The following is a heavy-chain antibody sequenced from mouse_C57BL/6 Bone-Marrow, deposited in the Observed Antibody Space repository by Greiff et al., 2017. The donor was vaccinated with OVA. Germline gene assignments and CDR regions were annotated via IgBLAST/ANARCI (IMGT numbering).Heavy chain of an antibody. CDR1: GYTFTSYT. V-gene: IGHV1-4*01. CDR2: INPSSGYT. CDR3: AGGDY. Sequence: QVHVKQSGAELARPGASVKMSCKASGYTFTSYTMHWVKQRPGQGLEWIGYINPSSGYTKYNQKFKDKATLTADKSSSTAYMQLSSLTSEDSAVYYFAGGDYWGQGTTLTVSS. J-gene: IGHJ2*01.